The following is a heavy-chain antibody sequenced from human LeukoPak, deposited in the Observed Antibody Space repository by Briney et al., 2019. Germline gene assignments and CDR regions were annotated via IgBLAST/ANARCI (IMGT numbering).Heavy chain of an antibody. J-gene: IGHJ4*02. CDR1: GYTFANYG. CDR3: ARDHHYYDSNGYFGD. D-gene: IGHD3-22*01. CDR2: ISVNNGDT. V-gene: IGHV1-18*01. Sequence: ASVKVSCKASGYTFANYGISWVRQAPGQGLEWMAWISVNNGDTKYAQKFQGRVTVTTDTSTSTVYMELRSLTSDDTAVYYCARDHHYYDSNGYFGDWGQGTQVTVSS.